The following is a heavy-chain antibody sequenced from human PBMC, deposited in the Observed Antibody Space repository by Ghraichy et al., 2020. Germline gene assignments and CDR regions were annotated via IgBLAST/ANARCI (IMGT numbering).Heavy chain of an antibody. Sequence: GGSLRLSCAASGFTFDDYAMHWVRQAPGKGLEWVSGISWNSGSIGYADSVKGRFTISRDNAKNSLYLQMNSLRAEDTALYYCAKDQRPTYYDFWSGYSYYGMDVWGQGTTVTVSS. CDR1: GFTFDDYA. CDR2: ISWNSGSI. J-gene: IGHJ6*02. D-gene: IGHD3-3*01. CDR3: AKDQRPTYYDFWSGYSYYGMDV. V-gene: IGHV3-9*01.